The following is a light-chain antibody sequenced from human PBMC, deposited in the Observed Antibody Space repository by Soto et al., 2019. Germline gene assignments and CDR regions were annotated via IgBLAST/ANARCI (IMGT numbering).Light chain of an antibody. CDR3: QSYASRLSGLV. J-gene: IGLJ3*02. V-gene: IGLV1-40*01. CDR2: GNN. CDR1: SSNIGAGYD. Sequence: QSVLTQPPSVSGAPGQRVTISCTGSSSNIGAGYDVHWYQKLPGTAPKLLIYGNNNRPSGVPDRVSGSKSGTSASLAITGLRAEDEADYYSQSYASRLSGLVFGVGTKLTVL.